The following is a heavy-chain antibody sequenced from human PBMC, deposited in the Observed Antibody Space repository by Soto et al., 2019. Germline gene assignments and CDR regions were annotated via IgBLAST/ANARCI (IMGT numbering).Heavy chain of an antibody. J-gene: IGHJ6*02. CDR3: ARERIVVVVAATHYGMDV. CDR2: IIPIFGTA. V-gene: IGHV1-69*13. Sequence: WASVKVSCKASGGTFSSYAISWVRQAPGQGLEWMGGIIPIFGTANYAQKFQGRVTITADESTSTAYMELSSLRSEDTAVYYCARERIVVVVAATHYGMDVWGQGTTVTVSS. CDR1: GGTFSSYA. D-gene: IGHD2-15*01.